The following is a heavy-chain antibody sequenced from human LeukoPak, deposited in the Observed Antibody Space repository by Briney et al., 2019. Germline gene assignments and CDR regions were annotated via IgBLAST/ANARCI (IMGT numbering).Heavy chain of an antibody. CDR3: ARLPYCSSTSCYEGSDYYYYMDV. Sequence: ASVKVSCKASGYTFTGYYMHWVRQAPGQGLEWMGWINPNSGGTNYAQKFQGRVTMTRDTSISTAYMELSRLRSDDTAVYYCARLPYCSSTSCYEGSDYYYYMDVWGKGTTVTVSS. CDR1: GYTFTGYY. V-gene: IGHV1-2*02. J-gene: IGHJ6*03. CDR2: INPNSGGT. D-gene: IGHD2-2*01.